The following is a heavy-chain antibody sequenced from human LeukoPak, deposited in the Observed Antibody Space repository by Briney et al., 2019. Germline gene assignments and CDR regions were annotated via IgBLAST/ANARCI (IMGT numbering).Heavy chain of an antibody. CDR2: INPSGSST. V-gene: IGHV1-46*01. CDR3: AGGTTNTKGAFDM. Sequence: ASVKVSRKASGYTFTGYYIHWVRQAPGQGLEWMGIINPSGSSTSYAQKFQGRVTMTRDTSTSTVYMELSSLRSEDTAVYYCAGGTTNTKGAFDMWGQGTMVTVSS. D-gene: IGHD2-8*01. J-gene: IGHJ3*02. CDR1: GYTFTGYY.